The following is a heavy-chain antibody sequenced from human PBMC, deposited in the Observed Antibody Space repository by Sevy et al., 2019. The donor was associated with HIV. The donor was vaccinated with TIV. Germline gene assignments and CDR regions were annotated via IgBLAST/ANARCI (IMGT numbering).Heavy chain of an antibody. V-gene: IGHV3-21*01. D-gene: IGHD6-13*01. Sequence: GGSLRLSCAASGFTFSSYNMNWVRQAPGKGLEWVSSISSSSTYIYYADSVQGRFTISRDNAKNSLFLQMNSLRAEDTAVYHCARDFGPGIAAAPDLWGRGTLVTDSS. CDR1: GFTFSSYN. J-gene: IGHJ2*01. CDR3: ARDFGPGIAAAPDL. CDR2: ISSSSTYI.